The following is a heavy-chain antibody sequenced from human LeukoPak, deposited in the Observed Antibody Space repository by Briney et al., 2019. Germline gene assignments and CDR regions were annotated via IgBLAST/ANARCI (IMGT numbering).Heavy chain of an antibody. D-gene: IGHD2-2*01. Sequence: ASVTVSCKASGYTFTIYGISWVRQAPGQGLEWMGWISAYNGNTNYAQKLQGRVTMTTDTSTSTAYMELRSLRSDDTAVYYCARDTPYCSSTSCQFDPWGQGTLVTVSS. CDR2: ISAYNGNT. V-gene: IGHV1-18*01. CDR3: ARDTPYCSSTSCQFDP. J-gene: IGHJ5*02. CDR1: GYTFTIYG.